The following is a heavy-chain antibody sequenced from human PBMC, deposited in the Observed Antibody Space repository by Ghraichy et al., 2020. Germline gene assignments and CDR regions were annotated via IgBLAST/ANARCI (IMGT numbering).Heavy chain of an antibody. J-gene: IGHJ4*02. D-gene: IGHD2/OR15-2a*01. CDR1: GGSFSGYY. V-gene: IGHV4-34*01. CDR2: VSHSGST. CDR3: ARGLLDGDDEYYDY. Sequence: ETLSLTCAVYGGSFSGYYWSWIRQPPGKGLEWIGEVSHSGSTNYNPSLKSRVTISVDTSKNQFSLKLTSVTAADTAVYYCARGLLDGDDEYYDYWGQGTLVTVSS.